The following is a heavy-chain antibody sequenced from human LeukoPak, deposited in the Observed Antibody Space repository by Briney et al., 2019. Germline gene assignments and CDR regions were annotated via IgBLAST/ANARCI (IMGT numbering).Heavy chain of an antibody. CDR2: IYTSGTI. Sequence: SETLSLTCTVSGDSISKYYWSWIRQPAGKGLEWIGRIYTSGTINYSPSLKSRVAISVDKSKNQFSLKLTSVTAADTAVYYCARIDGDYVWWFDLWGQGTLVTVSP. D-gene: IGHD3-16*01. CDR1: GDSISKYY. J-gene: IGHJ5*02. CDR3: ARIDGDYVWWFDL. V-gene: IGHV4-4*07.